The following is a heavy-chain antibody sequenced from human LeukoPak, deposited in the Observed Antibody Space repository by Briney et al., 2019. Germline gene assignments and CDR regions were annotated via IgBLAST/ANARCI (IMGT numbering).Heavy chain of an antibody. CDR2: IIPILGIA. CDR3: ARSGLAARRNLIDY. J-gene: IGHJ4*02. Sequence: SVKVSCKASGGTFSSYAISWVRQAPGQGLEWMGRIIPILGIANYAQKFQGRVTITADKSTSTAYMELSSLRSEDTAVYYCARSGLAARRNLIDYWGQGTLVTVSS. CDR1: GGTFSSYA. V-gene: IGHV1-69*04. D-gene: IGHD6-6*01.